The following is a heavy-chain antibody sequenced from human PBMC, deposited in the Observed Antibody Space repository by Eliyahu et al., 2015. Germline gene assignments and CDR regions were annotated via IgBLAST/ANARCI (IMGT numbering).Heavy chain of an antibody. CDR1: FXXYG. CDR3: AKDGDFEYSNSAGYYYYYYGMDV. D-gene: IGHD6-6*01. Sequence: FXXYGMHXVRQAPDKGXEWVAXISXDGXNKYYADSVKGRFTISRDNSKNTLYLLMNSLRAEDTAVYYCAKDGDFEYSNSAGYYYYYYGMDVWGKGTTVTVSS. CDR2: ISXDGXNK. V-gene: IGHV3-30*18. J-gene: IGHJ6*04.